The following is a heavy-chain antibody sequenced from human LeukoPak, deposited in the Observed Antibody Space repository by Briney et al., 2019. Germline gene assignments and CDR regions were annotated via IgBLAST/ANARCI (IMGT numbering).Heavy chain of an antibody. J-gene: IGHJ6*03. CDR1: GYTFTNYW. CDR3: ARTSSTYNYYMDV. CDR2: VYPGDSDT. V-gene: IGHV5-51*01. D-gene: IGHD2-2*01. Sequence: GESLKISCKGSGYTFTNYWIGWVRQMPGKGPEWMGIVYPGDSDTRYSPSFQGQVTISADKSISTAYLQWSGLKASDTAMYYCARTSSTYNYYMDVWGKGTTVTVSS.